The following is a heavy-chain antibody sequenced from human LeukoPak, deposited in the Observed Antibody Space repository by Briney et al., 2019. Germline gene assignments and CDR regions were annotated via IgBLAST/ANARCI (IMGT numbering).Heavy chain of an antibody. Sequence: PGGSLRLSCAASGLTFSNYAMSWVRQAPGKGPEWVSAISGSGDSTYYSDSARGRFTISRDNAKNSLYLQMNSLRAEDTAFYYCARVTSRDPLHYWGQGTLVTVSS. D-gene: IGHD2-21*02. CDR3: ARVTSRDPLHY. CDR2: ISGSGDST. V-gene: IGHV3-23*01. J-gene: IGHJ4*02. CDR1: GLTFSNYA.